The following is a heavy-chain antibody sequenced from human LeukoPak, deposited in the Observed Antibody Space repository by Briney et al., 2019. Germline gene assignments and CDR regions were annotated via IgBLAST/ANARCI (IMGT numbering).Heavy chain of an antibody. D-gene: IGHD3-3*01. V-gene: IGHV4-31*01. Sequence: SETVSLTCTVSGGTISSGGYYWIWHRQHPGMGMQWIGYIYCAGTPYYNPYLKSQVTITVGTSKNQSSLKLTARTAADTAVYYCARRVSRFDPWGEGSLLTLSS. CDR2: IYCAGTP. CDR3: ARRVSRFDP. CDR1: GGTISSGGYY. J-gene: IGHJ5*02.